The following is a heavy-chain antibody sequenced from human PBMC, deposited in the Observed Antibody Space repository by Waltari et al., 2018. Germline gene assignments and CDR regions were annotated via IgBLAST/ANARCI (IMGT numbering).Heavy chain of an antibody. CDR1: GFTFSSYG. Sequence: QVQLVESGGGVVQPGGSLRLSCAASGFTFSSYGIHWVRQAPGKGLEWVAFIRYDGSNKYYADSVKGRFTISRDNSKNTLYLQMNSLRAEDTAVYYCAKGIGWLQDYLDYWGQGTLVTVSS. CDR2: IRYDGSNK. D-gene: IGHD5-12*01. J-gene: IGHJ4*02. CDR3: AKGIGWLQDYLDY. V-gene: IGHV3-30*02.